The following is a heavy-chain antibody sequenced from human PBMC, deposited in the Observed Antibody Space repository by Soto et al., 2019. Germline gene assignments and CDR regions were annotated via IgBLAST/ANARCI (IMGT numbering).Heavy chain of an antibody. CDR1: GFTFSSYW. J-gene: IGHJ4*02. Sequence: EVQLVESGGGLVQPGGSLRLSCAASGFTFSSYWMSWVRQAPGKGLEWVANIKQDGSEKYYVDSVKGRFTISRDNAKNSLYLQMNSVRAEDTAVYYCARASIYCSGGSCSVDYWGQGTLVTVSS. V-gene: IGHV3-7*01. CDR2: IKQDGSEK. D-gene: IGHD2-15*01. CDR3: ARASIYCSGGSCSVDY.